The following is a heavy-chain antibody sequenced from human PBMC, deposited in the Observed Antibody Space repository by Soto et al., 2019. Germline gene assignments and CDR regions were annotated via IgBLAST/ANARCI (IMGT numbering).Heavy chain of an antibody. V-gene: IGHV1-46*03. J-gene: IGHJ6*04. CDR3: ARERPVTTLGHGAGFFSYYGMEV. Sequence: QVQLVQSGAEVKKPGASVKVSCKASGYTFTSYYMHWVRQAPGQGLEWMGIINPSGGSTSYAQKFKGRVTMTRDTSPSTVYMELRSLRSDDTAVYYCARERPVTTLGHGAGFFSYYGMEVRGKWTTVTVP. CDR1: GYTFTSYY. CDR2: INPSGGST. D-gene: IGHD3-22*01.